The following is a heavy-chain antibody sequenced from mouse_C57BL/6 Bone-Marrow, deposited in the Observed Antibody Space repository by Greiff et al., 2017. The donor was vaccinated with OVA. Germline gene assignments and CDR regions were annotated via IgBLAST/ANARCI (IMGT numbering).Heavy chain of an antibody. CDR2: INPYNGGT. J-gene: IGHJ3*01. D-gene: IGHD1-1*01. V-gene: IGHV1-19*01. Sequence: EVQLQQSGPVLVKPGASVKMSCKASGYTFTDYYMNWVKQSHGKSLEWIGVINPYNGGTSYNQKFKGKATLTVDKSTSTAYMELNSLTSEDSAVYYCARAHYYGTPAYWGQGTLVTVSA. CDR3: ARAHYYGTPAY. CDR1: GYTFTDYY.